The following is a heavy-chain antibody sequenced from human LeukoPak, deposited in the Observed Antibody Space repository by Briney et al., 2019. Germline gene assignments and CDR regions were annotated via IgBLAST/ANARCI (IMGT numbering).Heavy chain of an antibody. D-gene: IGHD3-16*01. CDR2: ILNDGSQE. CDR1: GFSFSSYG. Sequence: GRSLRLSCAAPGFSFSSYGMHWVRQAPGKGLEWVAVILNDGSQEKYADSVKGRFTISRDNSKNTLFLQMNSLRAEDTAVYYCARDDALGDNALDIWGQGTMVTVSS. V-gene: IGHV3-33*01. J-gene: IGHJ3*02. CDR3: ARDDALGDNALDI.